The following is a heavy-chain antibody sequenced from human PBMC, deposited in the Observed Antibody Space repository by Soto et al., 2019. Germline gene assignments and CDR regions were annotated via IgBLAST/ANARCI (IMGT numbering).Heavy chain of an antibody. J-gene: IGHJ6*02. CDR2: ISAYNGNT. D-gene: IGHD3-9*01. V-gene: IGHV1-18*01. CDR3: ASMRGDILTGYYKAPYYYYYGMDV. Sequence: ASVKVSCKASGYTFTSYGISWVRQAPGQGLEWMGWISAYNGNTNYAQKLQGRVTMTTDTSTSTAYMELRSPRSDDTAVYYCASMRGDILTGYYKAPYYYYYGMDVWGQGTTVTVSS. CDR1: GYTFTSYG.